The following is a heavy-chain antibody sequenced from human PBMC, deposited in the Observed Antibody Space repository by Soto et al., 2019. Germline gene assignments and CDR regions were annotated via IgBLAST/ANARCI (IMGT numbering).Heavy chain of an antibody. CDR2: ISYDGSNK. J-gene: IGHJ4*02. V-gene: IGHV3-30-3*01. CDR1: GFTFSSYA. CDR3: ARDPSFYYDSSGYYLDY. Sequence: QVQLVESGGGVVQPGRSLRLSCAASGFTFSSYAMHWVRQAPGKGLEWVAVISYDGSNKYYADSVKGRFTISRDNSKNTLYPQMNSLRAEDTAVYYCARDPSFYYDSSGYYLDYWGQGTLVTVSS. D-gene: IGHD3-22*01.